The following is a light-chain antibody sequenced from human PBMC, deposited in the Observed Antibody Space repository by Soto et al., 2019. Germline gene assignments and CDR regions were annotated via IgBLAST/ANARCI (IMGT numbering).Light chain of an antibody. CDR3: QKYNDAPRT. CDR1: QDISNY. J-gene: IGKJ1*01. Sequence: PMTQSPSSLSASVGDRVTITCRESQDISNYLAWYQQKPGGAPKLLIYEASTLQSGVPSRFSGSGSGADFTLTISSLQPEDVAIYYCQKYNDAPRTFGRGTRVEMK. CDR2: EAS. V-gene: IGKV1-27*01.